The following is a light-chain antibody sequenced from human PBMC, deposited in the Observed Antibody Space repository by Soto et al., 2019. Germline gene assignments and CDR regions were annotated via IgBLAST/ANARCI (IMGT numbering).Light chain of an antibody. Sequence: DILMTQSPPSQSASVGDKVTITCRASQDVSNDLGWFQQKPGKAPKRLIFGASNLESGVPSRFRCTGSGTEFILTITNLPPEAVPTYYCQRSYSTHRTFVQGIKVDIX. CDR3: QRSYSTHRT. V-gene: IGKV1-17*02. CDR2: GAS. J-gene: IGKJ1*01. CDR1: QDVSND.